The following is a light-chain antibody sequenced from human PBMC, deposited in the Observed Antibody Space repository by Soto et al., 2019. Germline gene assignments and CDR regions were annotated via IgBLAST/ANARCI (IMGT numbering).Light chain of an antibody. J-gene: IGLJ1*01. V-gene: IGLV2-14*03. Sequence: QSALTQPASVSGSPGQSITISCTGTSSDIGHYDYVSWYQQHPGKAPKLMIYHVTYRPSGVSNRYSGSKFGNSASLTISGLQADDEVDYYCCSFTTSHTYVFGTGTKLTVL. CDR2: HVT. CDR1: SSDIGHYDY. CDR3: CSFTTSHTYV.